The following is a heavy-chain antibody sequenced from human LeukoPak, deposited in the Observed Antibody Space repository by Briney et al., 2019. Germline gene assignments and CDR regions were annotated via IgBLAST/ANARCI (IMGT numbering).Heavy chain of an antibody. CDR1: GFTFSSYG. CDR3: AKDFTSGYDFNYYGMDV. CDR2: ILYDGSNK. V-gene: IGHV3-30*18. Sequence: GRSLRLSCAASGFTFSSYGMHWVRQAPGKGLEWVAVILYDGSNKYYADSVKGRFTISRDNSKNTLYLQMNSLRAEDTAVYYCAKDFTSGYDFNYYGMDVWGQGTTVTVSS. J-gene: IGHJ6*02. D-gene: IGHD5-12*01.